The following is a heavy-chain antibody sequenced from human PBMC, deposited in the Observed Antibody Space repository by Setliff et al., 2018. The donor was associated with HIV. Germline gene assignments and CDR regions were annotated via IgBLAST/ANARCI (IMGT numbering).Heavy chain of an antibody. Sequence: SETLSLTCTVSGDSISSSSYYWGWIRQPPGKGLEWIGSIYYSYSTYYNPSLKSRVTISLDTSKNQLSLKLSSVTAADTAVYYCASRGDSGWYYRSGFGPWGQGTLVTVSS. D-gene: IGHD6-19*01. CDR3: ASRGDSGWYYRSGFGP. V-gene: IGHV4-39*01. CDR2: IYYSYST. CDR1: GDSISSSSYY. J-gene: IGHJ5*02.